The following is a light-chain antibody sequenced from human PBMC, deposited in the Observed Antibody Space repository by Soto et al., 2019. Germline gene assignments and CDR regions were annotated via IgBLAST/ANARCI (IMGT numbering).Light chain of an antibody. CDR1: QSVSSNY. CDR2: DAF. Sequence: EIVLTQSPGTLSLSPGDTATLSCRASQSVSSNYLAWYQQKPGQAPRLLISDAFSRATGVPARFSGRGSGTDFTLTISRLEPEDFAIYYCQQYGGSPPFTFGPGTKV. CDR3: QQYGGSPPFT. J-gene: IGKJ3*01. V-gene: IGKV3-20*01.